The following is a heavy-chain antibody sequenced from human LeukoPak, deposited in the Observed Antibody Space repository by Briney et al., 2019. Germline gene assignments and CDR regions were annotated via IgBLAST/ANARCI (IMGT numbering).Heavy chain of an antibody. CDR2: IYYSGST. Sequence: SETLSLTCTVSGGSISRYYWSWIRQPPGKGLEWIGYIYYSGSTNYNPSLKSRVTISVDTSKNQFSLELSSVTAADTAVYYCARDRYSSVFDYWGQGTLVTVSS. V-gene: IGHV4-59*01. J-gene: IGHJ4*02. D-gene: IGHD6-19*01. CDR3: ARDRYSSVFDY. CDR1: GGSISRYY.